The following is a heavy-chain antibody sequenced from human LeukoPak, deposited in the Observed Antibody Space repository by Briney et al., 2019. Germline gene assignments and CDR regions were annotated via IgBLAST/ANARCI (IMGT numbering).Heavy chain of an antibody. CDR1: GGSFSGYY. CDR3: ARGGPPGYYYDYYMDV. Sequence: SETLSLTCAVYGGSFSGYYWSWIRQPPGKGLEWIGYIYYSGSTNFNPSLKSRVTISVDTSKNQFSLKMSSVTAADTAVYFCARGGPPGYYYDYYMDVWGKGTTVTISS. CDR2: IYYSGST. J-gene: IGHJ6*03. V-gene: IGHV4-59*01.